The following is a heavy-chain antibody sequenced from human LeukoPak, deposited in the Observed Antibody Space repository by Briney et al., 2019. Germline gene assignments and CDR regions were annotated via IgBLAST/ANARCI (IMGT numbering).Heavy chain of an antibody. CDR3: ARVRTNSGYDSDFDY. CDR1: GGSISSSSYY. Sequence: PSETLSLTCTVSGGSISSSSYYWGWIRQPPGKGLEWIGSIYYSGSTYYNPSLKSRVTISVDTSKNQFSLKLSSVTAADTAVYYCARVRTNSGYDSDFDYWGQGTLVTVSS. D-gene: IGHD5-12*01. CDR2: IYYSGST. V-gene: IGHV4-39*07. J-gene: IGHJ4*02.